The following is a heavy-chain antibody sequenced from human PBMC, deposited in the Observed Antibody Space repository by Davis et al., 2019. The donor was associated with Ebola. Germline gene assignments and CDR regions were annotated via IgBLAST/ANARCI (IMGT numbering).Heavy chain of an antibody. V-gene: IGHV1-69*13. Sequence: AASVKVSCKASGGTFNNYAVSWVRQAPGQGLEWMGGIIPIFGAANYAQKFQGRVTITADESMSTAYMELSSLRSEDTAVYYCATERRNSDKYGMGVWGQGTTVTVSS. CDR3: ATERRNSDKYGMGV. CDR2: IIPIFGAA. J-gene: IGHJ6*02. D-gene: IGHD1-1*01. CDR1: GGTFNNYA.